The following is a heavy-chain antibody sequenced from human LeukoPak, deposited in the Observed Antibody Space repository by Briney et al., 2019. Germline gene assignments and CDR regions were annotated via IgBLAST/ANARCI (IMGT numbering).Heavy chain of an antibody. J-gene: IGHJ5*02. D-gene: IGHD2-21*02. CDR2: IYHSGST. V-gene: IGHV4-38-2*02. CDR3: ARDGIVWWAYCGGDCYPTGEVWFDP. Sequence: PSETLSLTCTVSGYSISSGYYWGWIRQPPGKGLEWIGSIYHSGSTYYNPSLKSRVTISVDTSKNQFSLKLSSVTAADTAVYYCARDGIVWWAYCGGDCYPTGEVWFDPWGQGTLVTVSS. CDR1: GYSISSGYY.